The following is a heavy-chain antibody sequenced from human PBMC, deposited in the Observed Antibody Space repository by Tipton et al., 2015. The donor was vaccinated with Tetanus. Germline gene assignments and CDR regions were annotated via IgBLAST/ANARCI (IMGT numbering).Heavy chain of an antibody. Sequence: TLSLTCTVSGGSISSGGYYWTWIRQHPGKGLEWIGDIYYSGSTYYNPSLKSRVSISVDTSNNQFSVNLNSATAADAAVYYCARDQARGARGWNYFDYWGQGALVTVSS. J-gene: IGHJ4*02. V-gene: IGHV4-31*03. D-gene: IGHD1-26*01. CDR3: ARDQARGARGWNYFDY. CDR1: GGSISSGGYY. CDR2: IYYSGST.